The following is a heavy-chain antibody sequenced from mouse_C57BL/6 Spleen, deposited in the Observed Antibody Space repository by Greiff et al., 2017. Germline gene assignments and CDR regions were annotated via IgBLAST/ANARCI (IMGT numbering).Heavy chain of an antibody. CDR1: GFTFSDYG. CDR2: ISSGSSTI. D-gene: IGHD1-1*01. CDR3: ARRYYYGSSYDAMDY. J-gene: IGHJ4*01. V-gene: IGHV5-17*01. Sequence: VQLQQSGGGLVKPGGSLKLSCAASGFTFSDYGMHWVRQAPEKGLEWVAYISSGSSTIYYADTVKGRFTISRDNAKNTLFLQMTSLRSEDTAMYYCARRYYYGSSYDAMDYWGQGTSVTVSS.